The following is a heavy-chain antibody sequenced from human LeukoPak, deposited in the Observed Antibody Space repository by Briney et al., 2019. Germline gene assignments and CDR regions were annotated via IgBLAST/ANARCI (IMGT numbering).Heavy chain of an antibody. CDR2: ISYDGSNK. CDR3: AGRGTSPYYFDY. D-gene: IGHD2-2*01. J-gene: IGHJ4*02. CDR1: GFTFSSYA. V-gene: IGHV3-30-3*01. Sequence: GGSLRLSCAASGFTFSSYAMHWVRQAPGKGLEWVAVISYDGSNKYYAGSVKGRFTISRDNSKNTLYLQMNSLRAEDTAVYYCAGRGTSPYYFDYWGQGTLVAVSS.